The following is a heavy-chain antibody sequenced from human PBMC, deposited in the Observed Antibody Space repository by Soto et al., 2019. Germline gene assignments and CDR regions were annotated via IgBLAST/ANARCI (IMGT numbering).Heavy chain of an antibody. CDR1: GGTFSSYA. V-gene: IGHV1-69*13. J-gene: IGHJ6*02. CDR3: ARPSVDIVTTISRSRYYYGMDV. CDR2: IIPIFGTA. D-gene: IGHD5-12*01. Sequence: SVKVSCKASGGTFSSYAISWVRQAPGQGLEWMGGIIPIFGTANYAQKFQGRVTITADESTSTAYMELSSLRSEDTAVYYCARPSVDIVTTISRSRYYYGMDVWGQ.